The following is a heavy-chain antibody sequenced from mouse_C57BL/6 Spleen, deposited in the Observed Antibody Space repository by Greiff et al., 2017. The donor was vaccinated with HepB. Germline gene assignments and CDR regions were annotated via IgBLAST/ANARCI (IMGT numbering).Heavy chain of an antibody. Sequence: EVQLQQSGPELVKPGASVKISCKASGYTFTDYYMNWVKQSHGKSLEWIGDINPNNGGTSYNQKFKGKATLTVDKSSSTAYMELRSLTSEDSAVYYCARRGIIRAYSNYDWFAYWGQGTLVTVSA. CDR1: GYTFTDYY. V-gene: IGHV1-26*01. CDR3: ARRGIIRAYSNYDWFAY. D-gene: IGHD2-5*01. J-gene: IGHJ3*01. CDR2: INPNNGGT.